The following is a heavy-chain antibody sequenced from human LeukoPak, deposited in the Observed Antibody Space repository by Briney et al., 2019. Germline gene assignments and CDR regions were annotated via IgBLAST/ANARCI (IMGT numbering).Heavy chain of an antibody. CDR2: IIPIFGTA. CDR1: GGTFISYA. Sequence: SVKVSCKASGGTFISYAISWVRQAPGQGLEWMGGIIPIFGTANYAQKFQGRVTITADESTSTAYMELSSLRSEDTAVYYCASGREVSATGTTACDYWGQGTLVTVSS. V-gene: IGHV1-69*13. CDR3: ASGREVSATGTTACDY. J-gene: IGHJ4*02. D-gene: IGHD1-1*01.